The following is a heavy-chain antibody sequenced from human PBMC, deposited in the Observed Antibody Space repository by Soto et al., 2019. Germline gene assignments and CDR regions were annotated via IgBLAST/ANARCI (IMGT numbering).Heavy chain of an antibody. V-gene: IGHV3-23*01. CDR3: ARRQVGATKGKSWFDS. Sequence: QPGGSLRLSCSASGFDFSSHTMIWVRQAPGKGLEWVASIGNSGDISNYGDSVKGRFTISRDNSKNTLYLQMNSLRAEDTALYFCARRQVGATKGKSWFDSWGQGTLVTVPS. D-gene: IGHD1-26*01. CDR2: IGNSGDIS. J-gene: IGHJ5*01. CDR1: GFDFSSHT.